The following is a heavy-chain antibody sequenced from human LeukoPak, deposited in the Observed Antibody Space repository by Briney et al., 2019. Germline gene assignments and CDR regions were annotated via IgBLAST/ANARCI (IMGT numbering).Heavy chain of an antibody. J-gene: IGHJ5*02. V-gene: IGHV1-18*01. Sequence: ASVKVSCKASGYTFTSYGISWVRQAPGQGLEWMGWISAYNGNTNYAQKLQGRVTMTTDTSTSTAYMELKSLRSDDTAVYYCARDLHAIIAAAGKAERYNWFDPWGQGTLVTVSS. CDR1: GYTFTSYG. D-gene: IGHD6-13*01. CDR2: ISAYNGNT. CDR3: ARDLHAIIAAAGKAERYNWFDP.